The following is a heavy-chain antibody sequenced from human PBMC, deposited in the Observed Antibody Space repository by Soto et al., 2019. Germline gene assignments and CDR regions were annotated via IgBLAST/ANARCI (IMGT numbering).Heavy chain of an antibody. CDR3: AKVSGDCTNGVCFDAFDI. J-gene: IGHJ3*02. V-gene: IGHV3-23*01. CDR2: ISGSGGST. Sequence: GGSLRLSCAASGFTFSSYAMSWVRQAPGKGLEWVSAISGSGGSTYYADSVKGRFTISRDNSKNTLYLQMNSLRAEDTAVYYCAKVSGDCTNGVCFDAFDIWGQGTMVTVSS. CDR1: GFTFSSYA. D-gene: IGHD2-8*01.